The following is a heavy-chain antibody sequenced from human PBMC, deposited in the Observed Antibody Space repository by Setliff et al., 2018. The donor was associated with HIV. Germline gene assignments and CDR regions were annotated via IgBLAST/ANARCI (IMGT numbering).Heavy chain of an antibody. CDR1: GFSLSTSGVA. V-gene: IGHV2-5*02. CDR2: IYWDDDK. CDR3: AHRGTGGYSFDY. D-gene: IGHD7-27*01. Sequence: SGPTLVNPTQTLTLTCTFSGFSLSTSGVAVDWIRQPPGKAPEWLALIYWDDDKRYSASLKSRLTITKETAKNLVVLTMTNMDPVDTATYYCAHRGTGGYSFDYWGQGTLVTVSS. J-gene: IGHJ4*02.